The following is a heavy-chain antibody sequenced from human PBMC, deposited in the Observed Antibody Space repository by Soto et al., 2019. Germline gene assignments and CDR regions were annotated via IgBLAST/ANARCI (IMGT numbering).Heavy chain of an antibody. V-gene: IGHV4-34*01. CDR1: GGSFSGYY. Sequence: SETLSLTCAVYGGSFSGYYWSWIRQPPGKGLEWIGEIKHRGSTTYNPSLKSRVTISVDTSKNQFSLKLSSVTAADTAVYYCAIVPGDDDILAGIAYWCYGTLVTGS. CDR3: AIVPGDDDILAGIAY. CDR2: IKHRGST. J-gene: IGHJ4*01. D-gene: IGHD3-9*01.